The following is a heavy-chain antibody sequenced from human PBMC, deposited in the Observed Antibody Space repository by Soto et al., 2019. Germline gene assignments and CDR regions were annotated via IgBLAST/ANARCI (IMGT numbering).Heavy chain of an antibody. CDR2: ISAYSGNT. J-gene: IGHJ4*01. CDR1: GYTFTTYG. V-gene: IGHV1-18*04. Sequence: QVQLVQSGAEVKKPGASVKVSCKASGYTFTTYGITCVRQAPGQGLEWMGWISAYSGNTNYAQKLKGRLTVTTDTSTNTAYMDLRSLSSDDTAVYYCARVVKAGDYGDYGRYYFDYWGHGTLVTVSS. CDR3: ARVVKAGDYGDYGRYYFDY. D-gene: IGHD4-17*01.